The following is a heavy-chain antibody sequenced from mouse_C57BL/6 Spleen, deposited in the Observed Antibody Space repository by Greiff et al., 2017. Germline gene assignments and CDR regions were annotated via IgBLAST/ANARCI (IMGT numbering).Heavy chain of an antibody. CDR1: GYTFTSYW. CDR2: IHPNSGST. Sequence: QVQLQQPGAELVKPGASVKLSCKASGYTFTSYWMHWVKQRPGQGLEWIGMIHPNSGSTNYNEKFKSKATLTVDKSSSTAYMQLSSLTSEDSAVYYGGRWANWEAMDYWGQGTSVTVSS. CDR3: GRWANWEAMDY. V-gene: IGHV1-64*01. D-gene: IGHD4-1*01. J-gene: IGHJ4*01.